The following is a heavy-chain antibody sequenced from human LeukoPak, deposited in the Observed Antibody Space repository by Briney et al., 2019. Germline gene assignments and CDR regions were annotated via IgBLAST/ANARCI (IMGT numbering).Heavy chain of an antibody. Sequence: ASVKVSCKSSEYTFTDYYIHWVRQAPGQGLECMGIINPSDGTTSYAQKFQGRVTMTRDMSTSTVYMELSSLKSEDTAVYYCARARRFYYYDSSGFPDYWGQGTLVTVSS. CDR1: EYTFTDYY. CDR2: INPSDGTT. D-gene: IGHD3-22*01. J-gene: IGHJ4*02. CDR3: ARARRFYYYDSSGFPDY. V-gene: IGHV1-46*01.